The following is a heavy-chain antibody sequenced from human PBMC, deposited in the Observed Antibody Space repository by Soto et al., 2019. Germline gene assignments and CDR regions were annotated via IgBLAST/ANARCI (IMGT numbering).Heavy chain of an antibody. V-gene: IGHV3-48*02. CDR3: ARASRPFDI. Sequence: GGSLRLSCAASGFTFSTYSMNWVRQAPGKGLEWISYISSGSSTIYYADSVKGRFTISRDNAKNSLSLQMNSLRDEDTAVYYCARASRPFDIWGQGTTVTVPS. CDR1: GFTFSTYS. D-gene: IGHD3-16*01. CDR2: ISSGSSTI. J-gene: IGHJ6*02.